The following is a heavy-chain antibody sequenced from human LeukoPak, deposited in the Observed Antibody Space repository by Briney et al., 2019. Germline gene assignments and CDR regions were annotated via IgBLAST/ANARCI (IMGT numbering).Heavy chain of an antibody. Sequence: GASVKVSCKASGYTFTGYYMHWVRQAPGQGLEWMGWINPNSGGTNYAQKFQGRVTMTRDTSISTAYMELSRLRSDDTAVYYCAREGRDSSSWYDDDYYYGMDVWGQGPTVTVSS. CDR3: AREGRDSSSWYDDDYYYGMDV. CDR2: INPNSGGT. J-gene: IGHJ6*02. D-gene: IGHD6-13*01. CDR1: GYTFTGYY. V-gene: IGHV1-2*02.